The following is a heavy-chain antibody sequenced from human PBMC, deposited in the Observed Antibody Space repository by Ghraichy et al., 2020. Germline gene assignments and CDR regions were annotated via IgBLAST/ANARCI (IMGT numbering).Heavy chain of an antibody. Sequence: SETLSLTCTVSGGSISSSDSYWGWIRQSPGKGLEWIGTIYHSGSTYYNPSLKSRVTISADTSKNQFSLKLSSVTAEDTAVYYCARVGLMIRGITNWFDPWGQGTLVTVSS. CDR1: GGSISSSDSY. D-gene: IGHD3-10*01. CDR2: IYHSGST. J-gene: IGHJ5*02. V-gene: IGHV4-39*01. CDR3: ARVGLMIRGITNWFDP.